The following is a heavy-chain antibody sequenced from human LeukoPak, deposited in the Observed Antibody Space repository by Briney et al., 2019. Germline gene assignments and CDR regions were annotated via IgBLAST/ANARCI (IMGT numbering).Heavy chain of an antibody. CDR3: ARVPRGYSSSPDIYYYYYMDV. CDR1: GFTFSDYY. Sequence: PGGSLRLSCAASGFTFSDYYMSWIRQAPGKGLEWVSYISSSGSTIYYADSVKGRFTISRDNAKNSLYLQMNSLRAEDTAVYYCARVPRGYSSSPDIYYYYYMDVWGKGTTVTVSS. V-gene: IGHV3-11*01. D-gene: IGHD6-13*01. J-gene: IGHJ6*03. CDR2: ISSSGSTI.